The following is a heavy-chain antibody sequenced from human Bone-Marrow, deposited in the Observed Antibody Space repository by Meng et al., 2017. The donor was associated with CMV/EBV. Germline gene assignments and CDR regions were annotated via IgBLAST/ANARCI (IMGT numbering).Heavy chain of an antibody. CDR1: GFSFSNYA. CDR3: AGVSLEGAFAM. J-gene: IGHJ3*02. D-gene: IGHD5/OR15-5a*01. V-gene: IGHV3-66*02. Sequence: GGSLRLSCAASGFSFSNYAMSWVRQAPGKGLEWVSSVYRGATTYYADSVKGRFAISRDNSKNTLYLQMNSLRTEDTAVYYCAGVSLEGAFAMWGQGARVTCSS. CDR2: VYRGATT.